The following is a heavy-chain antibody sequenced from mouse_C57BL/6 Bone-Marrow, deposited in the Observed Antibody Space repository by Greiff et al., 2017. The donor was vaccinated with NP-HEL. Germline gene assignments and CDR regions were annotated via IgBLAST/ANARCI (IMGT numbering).Heavy chain of an antibody. CDR3: ARGRGYYWFAY. V-gene: IGHV1-64*01. J-gene: IGHJ3*01. D-gene: IGHD2-3*01. CDR1: GYTFTSYW. CDR2: IHPNSGST. Sequence: QVQLKESGAELVKPGASVKLSCKASGYTFTSYWMHWVKQRPGQGLEWIGMIHPNSGSTNYNEKFKSKATLTVDKSSSTAYMQLSSLTSEDSAVYDCARGRGYYWFAYWGQGTLVTVSA.